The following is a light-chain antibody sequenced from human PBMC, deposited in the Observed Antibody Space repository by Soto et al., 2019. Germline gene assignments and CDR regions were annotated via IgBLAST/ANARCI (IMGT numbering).Light chain of an antibody. V-gene: IGKV1-27*01. J-gene: IGKJ4*01. Sequence: DIQVTQSPSSLSASVGDRVTITCRASHAISNYLAWYQQKPGKIPKLLIYAASTLQSGVPSRFSGSESGTDFTLTISRLQPEDVATYYCQKYNSAPLTFGGGTKVEIK. CDR1: HAISNY. CDR3: QKYNSAPLT. CDR2: AAS.